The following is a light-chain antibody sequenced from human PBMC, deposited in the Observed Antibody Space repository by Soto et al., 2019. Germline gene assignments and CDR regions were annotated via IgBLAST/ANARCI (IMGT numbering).Light chain of an antibody. CDR1: QSIRSN. J-gene: IGKJ4*01. CDR2: SAS. CDR3: QHYFDRPLT. V-gene: IGKV3-15*01. Sequence: ETILTQSPAILSVSPGERATLSCRASQSIRSNLAWYQQIPGQAPRLLVYSASTRATGIPARFSGSGSGTAFTLTTTSLQSEDFAVYYCQHYFDRPLTFGGGTKVDI.